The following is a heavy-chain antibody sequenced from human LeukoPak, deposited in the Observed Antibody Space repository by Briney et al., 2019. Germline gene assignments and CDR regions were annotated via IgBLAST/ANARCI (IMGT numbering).Heavy chain of an antibody. V-gene: IGHV6-1*01. J-gene: IGHJ6*02. CDR2: TYYRSKWYN. CDR1: GDSVSSNSAA. Sequence: SQTLSLTCAISGDSVSSNSAAWNWIRQSPSRGLEWLGRTYYRSKWYNDYAVSVKSRITINPDTSKNQFSLQLNSVTPEDTAVYYCARNIIAAAGTDYYGMDVWGQGTTVTVSS. CDR3: ARNIIAAAGTDYYGMDV. D-gene: IGHD6-13*01.